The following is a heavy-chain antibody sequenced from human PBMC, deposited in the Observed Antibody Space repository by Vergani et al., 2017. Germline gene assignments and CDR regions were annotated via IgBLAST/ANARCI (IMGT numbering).Heavy chain of an antibody. CDR1: GGSFSGYY. CDR3: ARGGIAAAVRRNYFDY. CDR2: INHSGST. D-gene: IGHD6-13*01. Sequence: QVQLQQWGAGLLKPSETLSLTCAVYGGSFSGYYWSWIRQPPGKGLEWIGEINHSGSTNYNPSLKSRVTISVDTSKNQFSLKLSSVTAADTAVYYCARGGIAAAVRRNYFDYWGQGTLVTVSS. J-gene: IGHJ4*02. V-gene: IGHV4-34*01.